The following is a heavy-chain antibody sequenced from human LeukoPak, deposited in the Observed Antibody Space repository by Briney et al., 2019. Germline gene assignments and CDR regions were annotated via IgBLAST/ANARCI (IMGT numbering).Heavy chain of an antibody. D-gene: IGHD6-25*01. Sequence: SETLSLTCTVSGDSISSGVYYWSWIRQHPGKGLEWIGYIFYSGTTYYNPSLKSRLTLSVDTSKNQFSLKLSSVTAADTAVYYCARDSGGFGPGENWGQGILVTVSS. J-gene: IGHJ4*02. CDR1: GDSISSGVYY. V-gene: IGHV4-31*03. CDR2: IFYSGTT. CDR3: ARDSGGFGPGEN.